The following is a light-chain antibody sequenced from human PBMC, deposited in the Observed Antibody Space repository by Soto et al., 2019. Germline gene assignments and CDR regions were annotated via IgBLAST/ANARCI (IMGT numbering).Light chain of an antibody. CDR2: DAS. CDR1: QSINTY. CDR3: QQRSNWPLT. Sequence: EVVLTQSPATLSSSPGESVTLSCRASQSINTYLAWYQQKPGQAPRLLIYDASYRAAGIPSRFSGSGSGTDFTLTISSLEPADFAIDQCQQRSNWPLTFGGGTKVEI. J-gene: IGKJ4*01. V-gene: IGKV3-11*01.